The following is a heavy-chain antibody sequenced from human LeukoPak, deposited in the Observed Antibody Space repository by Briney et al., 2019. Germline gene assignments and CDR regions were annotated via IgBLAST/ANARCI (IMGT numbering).Heavy chain of an antibody. D-gene: IGHD5-24*01. CDR1: GGSISNHY. J-gene: IGHJ4*02. Sequence: SETLSLTCTVSGGSISNHYWSWIRQPAGKGLEWIGRIYSSGSTNYNPSLKSRVTMSVDTSKNQFSLKLSSVTAADTAVYYCAREGRDGYPFDYWGQGTLVTVSS. V-gene: IGHV4-4*07. CDR2: IYSSGST. CDR3: AREGRDGYPFDY.